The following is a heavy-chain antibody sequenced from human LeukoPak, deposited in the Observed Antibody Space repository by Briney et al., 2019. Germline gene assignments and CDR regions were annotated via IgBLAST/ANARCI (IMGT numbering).Heavy chain of an antibody. D-gene: IGHD6-19*01. CDR2: IYTSGST. CDR3: AGAVAGTSPYYYYYTVWTS. J-gene: IGHJ6*02. Sequence: SETLSLTCTVSGGSISSGSYYWSWIRQPAGKGLEWIGRIYTSGSTNYNPSLKSRVTISVDTSKNQFSLKLSSVTAADTAVYYCAGAVAGTSPYYYYYTVWTSGAKGPRSPSP. CDR1: GGSISSGSYY. V-gene: IGHV4-61*02.